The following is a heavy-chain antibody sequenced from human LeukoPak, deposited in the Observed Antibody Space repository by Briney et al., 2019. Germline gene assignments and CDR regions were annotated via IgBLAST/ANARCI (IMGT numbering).Heavy chain of an antibody. D-gene: IGHD3-10*01. CDR2: ISAYNGNT. J-gene: IGHJ6*03. CDR3: ARGDGVPLYYYMGV. CDR1: GYTFTSYG. Sequence: GASVKVSCKASGYTFTSYGISWVRQAPGQGLEWMGWISAYNGNTNYAQKLQGRVTMTTDTSTSTAYMELRSLRSDDTAVYFCARGDGVPLYYYMGVWGKGTTVTVSS. V-gene: IGHV1-18*01.